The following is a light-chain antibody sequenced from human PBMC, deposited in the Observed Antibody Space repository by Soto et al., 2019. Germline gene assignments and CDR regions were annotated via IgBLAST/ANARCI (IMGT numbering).Light chain of an antibody. CDR1: QSVSSN. Sequence: DIVMTQSPATLSVSPGERATLSCRASQSVSSNLAWYQQKRGQAPRLLMYGASTRATGIPVRFSGSGSGTEFTLIISSLQSEDFAVYYCQQYNAWPRTFGQGTKVEIK. CDR2: GAS. V-gene: IGKV3-15*01. J-gene: IGKJ1*01. CDR3: QQYNAWPRT.